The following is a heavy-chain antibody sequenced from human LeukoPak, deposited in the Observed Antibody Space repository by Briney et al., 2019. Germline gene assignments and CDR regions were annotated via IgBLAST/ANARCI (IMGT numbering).Heavy chain of an antibody. D-gene: IGHD3-10*01. J-gene: IGHJ4*02. Sequence: SETLSLTCAVYGGSFSGYYRSWIRQPPGKGLEWIGEINHSGSTNYNPSLKSRVTISVDTSKNQFSLKLSSVTAADTAVYYCARLSYGSGSYYIRYWGQGTLVTVSS. CDR1: GGSFSGYY. CDR3: ARLSYGSGSYYIRY. V-gene: IGHV4-34*01. CDR2: INHSGST.